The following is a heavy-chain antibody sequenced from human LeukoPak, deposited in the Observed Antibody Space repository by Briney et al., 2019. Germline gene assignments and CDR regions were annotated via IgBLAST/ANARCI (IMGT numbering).Heavy chain of an antibody. J-gene: IGHJ4*02. CDR1: GGSISSGGYY. CDR3: ARRGTYYYDSSGYFFDY. V-gene: IGHV4-31*03. Sequence: PSETLSLTCTVSGGSISSGGYYWSWIRQHPGKGLEWIGYIYYSGSTYYNPSLKSRVTISVDTSKNQFSLKLSSVTAADTAVYYCARRGTYYYDSSGYFFDYWGQGTLVTVSS. CDR2: IYYSGST. D-gene: IGHD3-22*01.